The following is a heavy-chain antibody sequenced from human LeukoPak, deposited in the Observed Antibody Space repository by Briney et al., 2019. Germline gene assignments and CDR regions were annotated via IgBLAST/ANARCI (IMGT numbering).Heavy chain of an antibody. CDR3: ARRPYCSGGSCWGAAFDI. V-gene: IGHV1-69*05. CDR1: GGTFSSYA. D-gene: IGHD2-15*01. J-gene: IGHJ3*02. Sequence: GASVTVSCKASGGTFSSYAISWVRQAPGQGLEWMGGIIPIFGTANYAQKFQGRATITTDESTSTAYMELSSLRSEDTAVYYCARRPYCSGGSCWGAAFDIWGQGTMVTVSS. CDR2: IIPIFGTA.